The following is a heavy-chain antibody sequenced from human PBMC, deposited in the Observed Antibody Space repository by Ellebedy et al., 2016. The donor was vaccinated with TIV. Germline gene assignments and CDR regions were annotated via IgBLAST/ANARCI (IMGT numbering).Heavy chain of an antibody. Sequence: ASVKVSCXASGYTFTGYYMHWVRQAPGQGLEWMGKILPSSGTVDYAQTFKGRTMITADASTSTVFMALSRLTYEDTAIYYCARDVYSQDYMAFWGKGTTVTVSS. CDR3: ARDVYSQDYMAF. D-gene: IGHD4-11*01. CDR1: GYTFTGYY. V-gene: IGHV1-46*01. J-gene: IGHJ6*03. CDR2: ILPSSGTV.